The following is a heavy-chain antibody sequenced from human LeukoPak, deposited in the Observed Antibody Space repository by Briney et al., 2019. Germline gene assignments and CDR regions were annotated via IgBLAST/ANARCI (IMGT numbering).Heavy chain of an antibody. Sequence: AGGSLRLSFAASGFTFSSYAMSGFRQAPGKGLEWFSAISGSGGSTYYADSVKGRFTISRDNSKNTLYLQMNSLRAEDTAVYYCAKENYYDSSGPADYWGQGTLVTVSS. D-gene: IGHD3-22*01. CDR1: GFTFSSYA. CDR3: AKENYYDSSGPADY. CDR2: ISGSGGST. V-gene: IGHV3-23*01. J-gene: IGHJ4*02.